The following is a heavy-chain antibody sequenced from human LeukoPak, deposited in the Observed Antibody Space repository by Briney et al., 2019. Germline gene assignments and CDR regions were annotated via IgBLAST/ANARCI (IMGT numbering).Heavy chain of an antibody. V-gene: IGHV3-48*01. CDR2: ISSSSSTI. CDR3: ARDPCGTA. CDR1: GFTFNSYS. Sequence: PGGSLRLSCAASGFTFNSYSMNWVRQAPGKGLEWVSYISSSSSTIYYADSVKGRFTISRDNAKNSLYLQMNSLRAEDTAVYYCARDPCGTAWGQGTLVTVSS. J-gene: IGHJ5*02. D-gene: IGHD1-1*01.